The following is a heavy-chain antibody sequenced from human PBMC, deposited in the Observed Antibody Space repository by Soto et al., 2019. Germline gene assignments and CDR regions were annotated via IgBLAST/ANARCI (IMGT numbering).Heavy chain of an antibody. CDR3: ARDWGGLGY. Sequence: GSLRRSFSASGLTFSNYWMTWVRQAPGKGLEWVANIIKDGSEKSYVDSVKGRFTISRDNAKNSLYLEMNSLRVEDTAVYYCARDWGGLGYWGQGTLVTVSS. D-gene: IGHD3-10*01. V-gene: IGHV3-7*03. CDR1: GLTFSNYW. CDR2: IIKDGSEK. J-gene: IGHJ4*02.